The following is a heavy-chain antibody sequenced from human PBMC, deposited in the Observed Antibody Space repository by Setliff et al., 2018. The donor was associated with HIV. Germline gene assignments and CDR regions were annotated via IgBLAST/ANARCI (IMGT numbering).Heavy chain of an antibody. D-gene: IGHD5-12*01. CDR1: GFTFRTYR. CDR2: LSSTNMYI. Sequence: GESLKISCAASGFTFRTYRMTWVRQAPGKGLEWVSFLSSTNMYINYADSVKGRFTISRDNAKNSLYLQMNGLRAEDTAIYYCTRVHSAYDVFAFDLWGQGTMVTVSS. CDR3: TRVHSAYDVFAFDL. J-gene: IGHJ3*01. V-gene: IGHV3-21*01.